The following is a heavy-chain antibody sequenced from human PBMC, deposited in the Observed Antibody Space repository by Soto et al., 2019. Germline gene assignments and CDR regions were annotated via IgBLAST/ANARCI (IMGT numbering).Heavy chain of an antibody. Sequence: ASVKVSCKASGYTFTSYGISWVRQAPGQGLEWMGWINAGNGNTKYSQKFQGRVTITRDTSASTAYMELSSLRSEDTAVYYCARVGASIYDILTGYYNDYWGQGTLVTVSS. V-gene: IGHV1-3*01. CDR2: INAGNGNT. J-gene: IGHJ4*02. CDR3: ARVGASIYDILTGYYNDY. D-gene: IGHD3-9*01. CDR1: GYTFTSYG.